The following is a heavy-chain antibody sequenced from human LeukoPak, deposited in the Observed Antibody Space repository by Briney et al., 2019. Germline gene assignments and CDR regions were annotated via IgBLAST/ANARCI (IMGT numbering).Heavy chain of an antibody. Sequence: ASVKVSCKASGYTFTSYDINWVRQATGQGLEWMGWMNPNRGNTCYAQKFQGRVTMTRNTSISTAYMEVSSLRSEDTAVYYCARGRGERITIFGVVIRSNWFDPWGQGTLVTVSS. CDR2: MNPNRGNT. D-gene: IGHD3-3*01. J-gene: IGHJ5*02. V-gene: IGHV1-8*01. CDR3: ARGRGERITIFGVVIRSNWFDP. CDR1: GYTFTSYD.